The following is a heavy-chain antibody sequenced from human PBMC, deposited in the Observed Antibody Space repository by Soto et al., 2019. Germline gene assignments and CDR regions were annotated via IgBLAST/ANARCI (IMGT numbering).Heavy chain of an antibody. CDR2: IYWDDDR. V-gene: IGHV2-5*02. Sequence: QITLKESGPTLVKPTQTLTLTCTFSGFSLSTSGVGVGWIRQPPGKALEWLALIYWDDDRRYSPSLKSRLTIPKDTSKNQVVLTMTNMDPVDTATYHCAHNGVVGGTGLPFNSWGQGTLVTVSS. D-gene: IGHD1-26*01. CDR3: AHNGVVGGTGLPFNS. J-gene: IGHJ4*02. CDR1: GFSLSTSGVG.